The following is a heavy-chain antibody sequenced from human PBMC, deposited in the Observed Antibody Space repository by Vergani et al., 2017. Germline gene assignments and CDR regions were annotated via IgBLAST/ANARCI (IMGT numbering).Heavy chain of an antibody. CDR1: GFTFSSYE. Sequence: EVQLVESGGGLVQPGGSLRLSCAASGFTFSSYEMNWVRQAPGKGLEWVSYISSSGSTIYYADSVKGRFTISRDNAKNSLYLQMNSLRAEDTAVYYCAREVGDSSGYYYDVGYYGMDVWGQGP. CDR2: ISSSGSTI. J-gene: IGHJ6*02. CDR3: AREVGDSSGYYYDVGYYGMDV. D-gene: IGHD3-22*01. V-gene: IGHV3-48*03.